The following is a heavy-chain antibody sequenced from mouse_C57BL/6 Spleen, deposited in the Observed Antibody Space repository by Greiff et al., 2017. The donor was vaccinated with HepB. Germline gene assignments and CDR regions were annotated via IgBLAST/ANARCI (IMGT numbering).Heavy chain of an antibody. CDR2: ISYDGSN. CDR3: AREPYAMDY. J-gene: IGHJ4*01. Sequence: EVQLQESGPGLVKPSQSLSLTCSVTGYSITSGYYWNWIRQFPGNKLEWMGYISYDGSNNYNPSLKNRISITRDTSKNQFFLKLNSVTTEDTATYYCAREPYAMDYWGQGTSVTVSS. V-gene: IGHV3-6*01. CDR1: GYSITSGYY.